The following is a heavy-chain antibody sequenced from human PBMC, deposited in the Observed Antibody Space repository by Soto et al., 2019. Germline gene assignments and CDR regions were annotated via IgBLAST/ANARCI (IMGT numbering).Heavy chain of an antibody. V-gene: IGHV3-23*01. D-gene: IGHD1-7*01. J-gene: IGHJ4*02. Sequence: GGFLRHSCAASGFNFSSYGMSWVRQAPGKGLEWVSAISGSGGSTYYAESVKGRFTISRDNSKNTLYLQMNSLRAEDTAVYYCAKKRRDGTTLLFDYWGQRTLVTVSS. CDR3: AKKRRDGTTLLFDY. CDR2: ISGSGGST. CDR1: GFNFSSYG.